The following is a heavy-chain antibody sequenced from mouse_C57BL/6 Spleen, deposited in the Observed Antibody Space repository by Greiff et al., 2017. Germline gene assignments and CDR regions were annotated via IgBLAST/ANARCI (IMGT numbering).Heavy chain of an antibody. CDR2: SRNKANDYTT. CDR3: AREAMDY. J-gene: IGHJ4*01. Sequence: EVMLVESGGGLVQSGRSLRLSCATSGFTFSDFYMEWVRQAPGKGLEWIAASRNKANDYTTEYSASVKGRFIVSRDTSQSILYLQMNALRAEDTAIYYCAREAMDYWGQGTSVTVSS. CDR1: GFTFSDFY. V-gene: IGHV7-1*01.